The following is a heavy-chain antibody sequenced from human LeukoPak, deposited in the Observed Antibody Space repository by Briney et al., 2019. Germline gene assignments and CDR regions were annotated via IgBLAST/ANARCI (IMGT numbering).Heavy chain of an antibody. V-gene: IGHV1-2*02. Sequence: ASVKVSCKASGYTFPGYYMHWVRQAPGQGLEWMGWINPNSGGTNYAQKFQGRVTMTRDTSISTAYMELSRLRSDDTAVYYCARDKLTTVTPTGYWGQGTLVTVSS. J-gene: IGHJ4*02. D-gene: IGHD4-4*01. CDR2: INPNSGGT. CDR1: GYTFPGYY. CDR3: ARDKLTTVTPTGY.